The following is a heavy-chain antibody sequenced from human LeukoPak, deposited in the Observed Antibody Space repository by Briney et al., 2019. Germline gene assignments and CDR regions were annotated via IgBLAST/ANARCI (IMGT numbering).Heavy chain of an antibody. J-gene: IGHJ4*02. Sequence: ASVKASCKASGYTFTGYYMHWVRQAPGQGLEWMGWINPNSGGTNYAQKFQGRVTMTRDTSISTAYMELSRLRSDDTAVYYCARDGSYDFWSGYRGGFDYWGQGTLVTVSS. CDR3: ARDGSYDFWSGYRGGFDY. D-gene: IGHD3-3*01. CDR1: GYTFTGYY. CDR2: INPNSGGT. V-gene: IGHV1-2*02.